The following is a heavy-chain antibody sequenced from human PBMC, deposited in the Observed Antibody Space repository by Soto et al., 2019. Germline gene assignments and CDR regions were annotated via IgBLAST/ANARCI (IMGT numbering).Heavy chain of an antibody. Sequence: GGSLRLSCAASGFTFSSYCMNWVRQAPGKGLEWVSSIDSSSSYIYYADSLRGRFTISRDNAKNSQYLQMNSLSAEDTAGYYCARGGVIHWKGYYMDVWGKGTTVTVSS. J-gene: IGHJ6*03. D-gene: IGHD1-1*01. CDR3: ARGGVIHWKGYYMDV. CDR2: IDSSSSYI. V-gene: IGHV3-21*01. CDR1: GFTFSSYC.